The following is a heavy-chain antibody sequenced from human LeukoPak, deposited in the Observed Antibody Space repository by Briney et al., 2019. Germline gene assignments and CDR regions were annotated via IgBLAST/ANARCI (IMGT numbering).Heavy chain of an antibody. D-gene: IGHD3-16*02. J-gene: IGHJ4*02. CDR1: GFTFSNYA. V-gene: IGHV3-30*07. CDR3: ATFTERENYHYTANL. CDR2: ISYDGTDK. Sequence: GRSLRLSCAASGFTFSNYAVHWVRQAPGKGLEWVAVISYDGTDKYYADSVKGRFTISRDNAKNTLSLQMNSLRAEDTAVYYCATFTERENYHYTANLWGQGTLVIVS.